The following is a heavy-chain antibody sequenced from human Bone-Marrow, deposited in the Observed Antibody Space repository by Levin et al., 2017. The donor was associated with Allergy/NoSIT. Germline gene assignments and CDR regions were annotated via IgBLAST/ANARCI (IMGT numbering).Heavy chain of an antibody. CDR2: IWSDASNQ. CDR1: GFTFSSHG. Sequence: GGSLRLSCAASGFTFSSHGMHWVRQAPGKGVEWVAVIWSDASNQLYVGSVKGRFTISRDNSKNTLFLQMNSLTAEDTAVYECVRDQWGGGCSSTSCSYFDNWGQGTQVTVSS. J-gene: IGHJ4*02. D-gene: IGHD2-2*01. CDR3: VRDQWGGGCSSTSCSYFDN. V-gene: IGHV3-33*01.